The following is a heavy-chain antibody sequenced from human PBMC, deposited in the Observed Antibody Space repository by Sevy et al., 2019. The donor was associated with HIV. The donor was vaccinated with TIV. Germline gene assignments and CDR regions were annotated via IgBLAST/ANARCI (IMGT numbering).Heavy chain of an antibody. J-gene: IGHJ2*01. D-gene: IGHD3-22*01. CDR3: ARTPYYYDSSGYWYFDL. V-gene: IGHV1-18*04. CDR2: ISAYNGNT. Sequence: ASVKVSCKAPGYTFTSYGISWVRQAPGQGLEWMGWISAYNGNTNYAQKLQGRVTMTTDTSTSTAYMELRSLRSDDTAVYYCARTPYYYDSSGYWYFDLWGRGTLVTVSS. CDR1: GYTFTSYG.